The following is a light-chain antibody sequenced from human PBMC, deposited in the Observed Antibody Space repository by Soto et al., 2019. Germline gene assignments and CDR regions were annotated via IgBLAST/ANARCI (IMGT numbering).Light chain of an antibody. CDR2: DVT. CDR3: SSYTTSNTRQIV. V-gene: IGLV2-14*03. CDR1: SSDVGGYHY. Sequence: SVLTQPASVSGSPGQSITISCTGTSSDVGGYHYVSWYQHHPGKAPKLIIYDVTNRPSGVSNPFSGSKSGNTASLTISGLQPEDEADYYCSSYTTSNTRQIVFGTGTKVTVL. J-gene: IGLJ1*01.